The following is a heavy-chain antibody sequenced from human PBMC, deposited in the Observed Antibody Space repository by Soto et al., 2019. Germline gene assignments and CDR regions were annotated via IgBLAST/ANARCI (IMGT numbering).Heavy chain of an antibody. V-gene: IGHV3-21*01. Sequence: PGGSLRLSCAASGFTFSSYSMNWVRQAPGKGLEWVSCISSSGSYIYYADSVKGRFTISRDNAKNSLYLQMNSLRAEDTAVYYCARDYYDSSGYFWGQGTLVTVSS. J-gene: IGHJ4*02. D-gene: IGHD3-22*01. CDR2: ISSSGSYI. CDR1: GFTFSSYS. CDR3: ARDYYDSSGYF.